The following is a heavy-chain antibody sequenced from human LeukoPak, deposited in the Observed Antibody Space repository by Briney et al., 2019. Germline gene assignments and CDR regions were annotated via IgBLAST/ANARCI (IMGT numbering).Heavy chain of an antibody. CDR1: GYSISSGYY. J-gene: IGHJ3*02. Sequence: ASETLSLTCAVSGYSISSGYYWGWIRQPPGKGLEWIGSIYHSGSTYYNPSLKSRVTISVDTSKNQFSLKLSPVTAADTAVYYCARWTGTTDAFDIWGQGTMVTVSS. D-gene: IGHD1-7*01. CDR3: ARWTGTTDAFDI. CDR2: IYHSGST. V-gene: IGHV4-38-2*01.